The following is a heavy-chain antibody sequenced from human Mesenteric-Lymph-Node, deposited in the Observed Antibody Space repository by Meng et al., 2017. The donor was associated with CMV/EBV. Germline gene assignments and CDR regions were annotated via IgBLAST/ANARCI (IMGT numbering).Heavy chain of an antibody. CDR2: ILPVFGATA. V-gene: IGHV1-69*05. D-gene: IGHD3-9*01. CDR1: TFRSYT. Sequence: TFRSYTFSWVRQAPGQGPEWMGGILPVFGATANYAPKFQGRVTITTDESTRTIYMELSSLRFEDTAVYYCASNRRYLDWLYTWFDPWGQGTLVTVSS. CDR3: ASNRRYLDWLYTWFDP. J-gene: IGHJ5*02.